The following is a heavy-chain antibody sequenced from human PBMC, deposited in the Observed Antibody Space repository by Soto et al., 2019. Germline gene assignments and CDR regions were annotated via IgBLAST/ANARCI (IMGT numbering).Heavy chain of an antibody. CDR3: ARGYISAIAAAGLDY. CDR1: GYTFTGYY. D-gene: IGHD6-13*01. CDR2: INPNSGGT. J-gene: IGHJ4*02. Sequence: ASVKGSCKASGYTFTGYYVRWVRQAPGQGLEWMGWINPNSGGTNYAQKFQGWVTMTRDTSISTAYMELSRLRSDDTAVYYCARGYISAIAAAGLDYWGQGTLVTVSS. V-gene: IGHV1-2*04.